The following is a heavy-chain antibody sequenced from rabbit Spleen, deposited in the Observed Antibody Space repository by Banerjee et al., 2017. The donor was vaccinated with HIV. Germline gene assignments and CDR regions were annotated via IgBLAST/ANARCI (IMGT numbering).Heavy chain of an antibody. J-gene: IGHJ6*01. CDR3: ARDTGSSFSSYGMDL. V-gene: IGHV1S45*01. D-gene: IGHD8-1*01. Sequence: QEQLEESGGGLVKPEGSLTLTCKASGFSFSDRDVMCWVRQAPGKGLEWISCIAGSSSAFTYSATWAKGRFTCSKTSSTTVTLQMTSLTVADTATYFCARDTGSSFSSYGMDLWGPGTLVTVS. CDR2: IAGSSSAFT. CDR1: GFSFSDRDV.